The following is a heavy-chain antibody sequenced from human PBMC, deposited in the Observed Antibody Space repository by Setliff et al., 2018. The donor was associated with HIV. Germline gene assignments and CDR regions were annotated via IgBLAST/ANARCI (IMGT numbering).Heavy chain of an antibody. CDR1: GFSFRTYW. V-gene: IGHV3-7*01. CDR2: MKYDGTEI. J-gene: IGHJ3*01. CDR3: VREGEYFDTIGHYLVRRFFDL. Sequence: PGGSLRLSCAASGFSFRTYWMSWVRQAPGKGLEWVANMKYDGTEIYYVDAVKGRFTISRGNAKKSVFLHMNSLRGEDTAVYYCVREGEYFDTIGHYLVRRFFDLWGQGTMVTVS. D-gene: IGHD3-9*01.